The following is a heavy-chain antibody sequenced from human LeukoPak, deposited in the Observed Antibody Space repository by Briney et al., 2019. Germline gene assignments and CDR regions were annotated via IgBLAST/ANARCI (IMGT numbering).Heavy chain of an antibody. J-gene: IGHJ5*02. CDR1: GGSISNIAYY. D-gene: IGHD5-18*01. V-gene: IGHV4-39*01. Sequence: SATLSLTCTVSGGSISNIAYYWAWIRQPPGKGLEFIGGISYTGSTYYNPSLKSRVTTSVDTSKNQFSLKMTSVTAADTAVYYCASRTANLNWFDPWGQGTLVTVSS. CDR2: ISYTGST. CDR3: ASRTANLNWFDP.